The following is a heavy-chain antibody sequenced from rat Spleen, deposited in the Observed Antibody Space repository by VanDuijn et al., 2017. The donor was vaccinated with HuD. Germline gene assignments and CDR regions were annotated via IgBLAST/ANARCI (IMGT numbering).Heavy chain of an antibody. V-gene: IGHV2-19*01. J-gene: IGHJ2*01. Sequence: QVQLKESGPGLVQPSQTLSLTCTVSGFSLSNYGVIWVRQPPGKGLEWMGRIQNGGNTDYNSALKSRLSISRDTSKSQVFLKMNSLQPEDTGTYYCARHPPSFGVRGFDYWGQGVMVTVSS. CDR2: IQNGGNT. CDR3: ARHPPSFGVRGFDY. D-gene: IGHD4-3*01. CDR1: GFSLSNYG.